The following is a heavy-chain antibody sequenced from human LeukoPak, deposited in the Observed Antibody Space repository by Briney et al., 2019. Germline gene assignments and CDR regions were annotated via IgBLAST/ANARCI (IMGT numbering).Heavy chain of an antibody. D-gene: IGHD6-13*01. CDR3: ARDAAAAGHFDY. CDR1: GGSLSGSGYY. V-gene: IGHV4-39*07. CDR2: IHYSGTT. Sequence: SETLSLTCIVSGGSLSGSGYYWGWIRQPPGKGLEWIGSIHYSGTTYYNPSLKSRVTISVDTSKNQFSLKLSSVTAADTAVYYCARDAAAAGHFDYWGQGTLVTVSS. J-gene: IGHJ4*02.